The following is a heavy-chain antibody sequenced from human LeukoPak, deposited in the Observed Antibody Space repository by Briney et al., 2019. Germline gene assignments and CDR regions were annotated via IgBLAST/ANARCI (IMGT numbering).Heavy chain of an antibody. Sequence: GGSLRLSCAASGFTVSSNYMSWVRQAPGKGLEWVSVIYSGGSTYYADSAKGRFTISRDNSKNTLYLQMNSLRAEDTAVYYCARGTDYDFWSGYYIGAFDIWGQGTMVTVSS. V-gene: IGHV3-66*01. CDR2: IYSGGST. CDR1: GFTVSSNY. J-gene: IGHJ3*02. D-gene: IGHD3-3*01. CDR3: ARGTDYDFWSGYYIGAFDI.